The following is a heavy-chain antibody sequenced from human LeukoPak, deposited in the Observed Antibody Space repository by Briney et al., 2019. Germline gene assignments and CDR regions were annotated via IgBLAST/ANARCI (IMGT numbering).Heavy chain of an antibody. CDR2: IYSGGST. CDR1: GFAVSSKH. D-gene: IGHD2-15*01. J-gene: IGHJ4*02. V-gene: IGHV3-53*01. Sequence: PGGSLRLSCAASGFAVSSKHMNWVRQAPGKGLEWVSVIYSGGSTYYADSVKGRSAISRDNSKNTLYLQMNSLRADDTAIYYCAKDHPRQGVTAHTPFDYWGQGTLVTVSS. CDR3: AKDHPRQGVTAHTPFDY.